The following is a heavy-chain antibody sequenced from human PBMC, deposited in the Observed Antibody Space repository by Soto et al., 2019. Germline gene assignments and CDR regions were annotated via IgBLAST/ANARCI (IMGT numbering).Heavy chain of an antibody. J-gene: IGHJ4*02. CDR1: GGTFRNYA. V-gene: IGHV1-69*01. CDR2: SIPVFGTA. Sequence: QVQLVQSGAEVKKPGSSVKLSCKTSGGTFRNYAINWVRQAPGPGLEWMGGSIPVFGTANYAQTFQGRFTITAAESTSTAYMELSSLRSEDTAVYYCAIPLPKQQLVRGAFDHWGQGTLVTVAS. CDR3: AIPLPKQQLVRGAFDH. D-gene: IGHD6-13*01.